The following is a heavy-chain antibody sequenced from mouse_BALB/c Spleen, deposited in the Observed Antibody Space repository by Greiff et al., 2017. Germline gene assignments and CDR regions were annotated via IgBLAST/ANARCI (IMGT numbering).Heavy chain of an antibody. D-gene: IGHD2-3*01. Sequence: VQLQQPGAELVKPGASVKLSCKASGYTFTSYWMHWVKQRPGQGLEWIGEINPSNGRTNYNEKFKSKATLTVDKSSSTAYMQLSSLTSEDSAVYDCAISRWLPDYIDYWGQGTTLTVSS. CDR3: AISRWLPDYIDY. CDR1: GYTFTSYW. CDR2: INPSNGRT. J-gene: IGHJ2*01. V-gene: IGHV1S81*02.